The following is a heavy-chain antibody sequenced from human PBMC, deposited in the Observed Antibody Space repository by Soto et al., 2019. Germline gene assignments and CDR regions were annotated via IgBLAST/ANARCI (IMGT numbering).Heavy chain of an antibody. D-gene: IGHD2-8*01. CDR3: ARDRSTYGGGGTGEVKENWFDP. CDR1: CGSTIRYY. V-gene: IGHV4-59*01. CDR2: AYYSGDT. Sequence: PSETLSLTCSCSCGSTIRYYWSWIRQPPGKGLEWIGYAYYSGDTGYNPSLQSRVTMAVDTSKNQVSLKLTSVTAADTAVYYCARDRSTYGGGGTGEVKENWFDPWGQGALVTVSS. J-gene: IGHJ5*02.